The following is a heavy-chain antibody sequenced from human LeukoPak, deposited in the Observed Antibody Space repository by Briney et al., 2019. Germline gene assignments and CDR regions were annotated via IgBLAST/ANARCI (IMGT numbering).Heavy chain of an antibody. Sequence: GGSLRLSCTASAFTFNNFPMHWVRQAPGKGLEWVTLILKDGSDAFYADSVKGRFTISRDNSKNTLYLQMNSLRAEDTAVYYCAKEPYNWNDVRYFDYWGQGTLVTVSS. CDR2: ILKDGSDA. V-gene: IGHV3-30-3*01. J-gene: IGHJ4*02. CDR3: AKEPYNWNDVRYFDY. CDR1: AFTFNNFP. D-gene: IGHD1-20*01.